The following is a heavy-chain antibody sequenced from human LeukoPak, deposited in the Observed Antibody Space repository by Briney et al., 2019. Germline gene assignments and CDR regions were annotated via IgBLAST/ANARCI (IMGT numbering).Heavy chain of an antibody. CDR2: IIPIFGTA. D-gene: IGHD2-2*01. V-gene: IGHV1-69*05. CDR1: GGTFSSYA. CDR3: ARDPERGRVGYCSSTSCPIDY. J-gene: IGHJ4*02. Sequence: SVKVSCKASGGTFSSYAISWVRQAPGQGLEWMGGIIPIFGTANYAQKFQGRVTMTRNTSISTAYMELSSLRSEDTAVYYCARDPERGRVGYCSSTSCPIDYWGQGTLVTVSS.